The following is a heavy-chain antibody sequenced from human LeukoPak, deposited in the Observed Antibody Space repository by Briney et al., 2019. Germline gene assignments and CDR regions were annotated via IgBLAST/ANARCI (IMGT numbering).Heavy chain of an antibody. D-gene: IGHD1-1*01. CDR1: GFTFNRHG. V-gene: IGHV3-30*03. J-gene: IGHJ4*02. CDR2: ISYDGSSK. CDR3: ARNWNDFDF. Sequence: GGSLRLSCAAPGFTFNRHGMHWVRQAPGKGLEWVAVISYDGSSKYYADSVKGRFTISRDTSKNTVYLQMNSLRAEDTAVYYCARNWNDFDFWGQGTLVTVSS.